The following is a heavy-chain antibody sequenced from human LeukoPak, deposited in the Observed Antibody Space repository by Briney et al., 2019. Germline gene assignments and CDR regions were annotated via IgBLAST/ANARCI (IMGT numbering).Heavy chain of an antibody. CDR3: ARWRSGSCSD. J-gene: IGHJ4*02. CDR1: GFTFSSYA. Sequence: GGSLRLSCAASGFTFSSYAMSWVRQAPGKGLEWVSGISGSGDNTYYADSVKGRFTISRDNSKNTLYVQVNSLGTEDTAVYYCARWRSGSCSDWGQGTLVAVSS. D-gene: IGHD2-15*01. V-gene: IGHV3-23*01. CDR2: ISGSGDNT.